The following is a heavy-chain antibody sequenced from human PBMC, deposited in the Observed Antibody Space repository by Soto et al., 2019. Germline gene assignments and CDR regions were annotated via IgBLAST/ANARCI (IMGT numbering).Heavy chain of an antibody. V-gene: IGHV4-39*01. CDR1: GGSISSSSYY. Sequence: QLQLQESGPGLVKPSETLSLTCTVSGGSISSSSYYWGWIRQPPGKGLEWIGSIYYSGYTYYNPSPKSRVNISVDTSKNQFSLKLSSVTAADTAVYYCARHNGPLYVGYYYDMDVWGQGTTVTVSS. D-gene: IGHD3-16*01. J-gene: IGHJ6*02. CDR2: IYYSGYT. CDR3: ARHNGPLYVGYYYDMDV.